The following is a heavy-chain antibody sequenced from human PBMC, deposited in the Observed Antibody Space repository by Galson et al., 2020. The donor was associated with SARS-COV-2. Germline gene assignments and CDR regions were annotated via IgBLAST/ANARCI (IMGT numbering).Heavy chain of an antibody. V-gene: IGHV7-4-1*02. J-gene: IGHJ6*03. CDR2: INTNTGNP. CDR1: GYTFTSYA. CDR3: ARDLHCSSTSCYANINYYYYMDV. D-gene: IGHD2-2*01. Sequence: ASVKVSCKASGYTFTSYAMNWVRQAPGQGLEWMGWINTNTGNPTYAQGFTGRFVFSLDTSVSTAYLQISSLKAEDTAVYYCARDLHCSSTSCYANINYYYYMDVWGKGTTVTVSS.